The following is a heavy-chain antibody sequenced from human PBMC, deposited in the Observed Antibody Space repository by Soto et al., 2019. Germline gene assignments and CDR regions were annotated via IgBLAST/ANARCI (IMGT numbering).Heavy chain of an antibody. Sequence: PGGSLRLSCAASGFIFNDYYMSWIRQAPGKWLEWVAYISSGASTISYADSVKGRFTISRDNTKNLLYLQMNSLRAEDTAVYYCARDLKAVVNHIHYNHYGLDVWGQGXTVTVSS. CDR2: ISSGASTI. CDR3: ARDLKAVVNHIHYNHYGLDV. D-gene: IGHD3-22*01. CDR1: GFIFNDYY. V-gene: IGHV3-11*01. J-gene: IGHJ6*02.